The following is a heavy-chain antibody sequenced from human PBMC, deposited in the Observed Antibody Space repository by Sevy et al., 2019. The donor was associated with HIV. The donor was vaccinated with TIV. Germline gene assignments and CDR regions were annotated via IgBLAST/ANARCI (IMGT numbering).Heavy chain of an antibody. CDR2: IYYSGST. CDR1: GGSISSYY. V-gene: IGHV4-59*01. CDR3: AREYQGGLDY. J-gene: IGHJ4*02. Sequence: SETLSLTCTVSGGSISSYYWSWIRQPPGKGLEWIGYIYYSGSTNYNPSLKSRVTISVDTSKNQFSLKLSSVTAADTAMYYCAREYQGGLDYWGQGTLVTVSS. D-gene: IGHD2-15*01.